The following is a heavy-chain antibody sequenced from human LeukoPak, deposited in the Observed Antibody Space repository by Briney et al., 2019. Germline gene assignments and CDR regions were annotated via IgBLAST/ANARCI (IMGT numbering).Heavy chain of an antibody. CDR3: ARLDYVWGSTRKIDY. J-gene: IGHJ4*02. V-gene: IGHV4-59*08. CDR1: GGSISSYY. Sequence: PSETLSLTCTVSGGSISSYYWSWIRQPPGKGLEWIGYIYYSGSTNYNPSLKSRVTISVHTSMNQFSLKLSSVTAADTAVYYCARLDYVWGSTRKIDYWGQGTLVTVSS. CDR2: IYYSGST. D-gene: IGHD3-16*01.